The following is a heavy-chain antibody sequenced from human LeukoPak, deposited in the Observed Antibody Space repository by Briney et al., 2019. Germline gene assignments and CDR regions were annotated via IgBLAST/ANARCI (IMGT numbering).Heavy chain of an antibody. D-gene: IGHD5-18*01. J-gene: IGHJ4*02. Sequence: GGSLRLSCAASGFNFSTYSMDSVRQAPGKGLEWVAVISSDGSYKYYADSVKGRFTISRDNSKNTLYLQMNSLIPADTAVYYCARQYISGQWYFDYWGQGTLVTVSS. V-gene: IGHV3-30*03. CDR1: GFNFSTYS. CDR2: ISSDGSYK. CDR3: ARQYISGQWYFDY.